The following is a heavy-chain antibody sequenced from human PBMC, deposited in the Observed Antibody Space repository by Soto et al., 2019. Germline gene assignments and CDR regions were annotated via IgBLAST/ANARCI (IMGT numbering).Heavy chain of an antibody. CDR2: FGPEDGET. Sequence: ASVKVSCKVSGYTLTELSMHWVRQAPGKGLEWMGGFGPEDGETIYAQKFQGRVTMTEDTSTDTAYMDLSSLRSEDTAVYYCATLGMVRGTQIFYYYYYMDVWGKGTTVTVSS. CDR1: GYTLTELS. D-gene: IGHD3-10*01. V-gene: IGHV1-24*01. CDR3: ATLGMVRGTQIFYYYYYMDV. J-gene: IGHJ6*03.